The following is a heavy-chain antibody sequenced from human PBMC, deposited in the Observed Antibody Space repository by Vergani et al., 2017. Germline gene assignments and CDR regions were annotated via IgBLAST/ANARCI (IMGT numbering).Heavy chain of an antibody. CDR1: GFTFSSYS. J-gene: IGHJ4*02. Sequence: EVQLVESGGGLVKPGGSLRLSCAASGFTFSSYSMNWVRQAPGKGLEWVSSISSSSSYIYYADSVKGRFTIARDNAKNSLYLQMNSLRAEDTAVYYCARSLRMAAAIPSGNFDYWGQGTLVTVSS. CDR2: ISSSSSYI. D-gene: IGHD6-13*01. V-gene: IGHV3-21*01. CDR3: ARSLRMAAAIPSGNFDY.